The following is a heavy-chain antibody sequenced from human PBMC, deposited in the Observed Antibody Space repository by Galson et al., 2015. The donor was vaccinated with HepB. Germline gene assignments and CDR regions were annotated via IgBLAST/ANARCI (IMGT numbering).Heavy chain of an antibody. Sequence: ETLSLTCTVSGGSISSSSYYWGWIRQPPGKGLEWIGSIYYSGSTYYNPSLKSRVTISVDTSKNQFSLKLSSVTAADTAVYYCAKIDTSDSYYYGMDVWGQGTTVTVSS. CDR1: GGSISSSSYY. CDR3: AKIDTSDSYYYGMDV. CDR2: IYYSGST. J-gene: IGHJ6*02. V-gene: IGHV4-39*01. D-gene: IGHD3-22*01.